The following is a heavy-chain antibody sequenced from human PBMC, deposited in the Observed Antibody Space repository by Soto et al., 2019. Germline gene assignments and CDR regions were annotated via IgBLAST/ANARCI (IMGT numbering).Heavy chain of an antibody. CDR3: AHRNVEVVAESTNTFDD. J-gene: IGHJ4*02. Sequence: QITLKESGLTLVNPTQTLTLTCTFSGFSLSTGGVGVGWIRQPPGKALEWLALIYWDDDKRYTPSLQNRLTITKTSYTQVVLTMTNMDPVNTATYYSAHRNVEVVAESTNTFDDWGQGTLVTVSS. CDR1: GFSLSTGGVG. V-gene: IGHV2-5*02. CDR2: IYWDDDK. D-gene: IGHD2-15*01.